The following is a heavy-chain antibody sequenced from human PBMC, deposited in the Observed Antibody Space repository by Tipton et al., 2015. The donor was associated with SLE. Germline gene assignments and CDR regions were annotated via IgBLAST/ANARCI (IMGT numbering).Heavy chain of an antibody. D-gene: IGHD3-16*02. CDR1: GGSISSGGYY. CDR3: ARAGAMITFGGVIVMGGFDY. V-gene: IGHV4-30-4*08. J-gene: IGHJ4*02. Sequence: TLSLTCTVSGGSISSGGYYWSWIRQPPGEGLEWIGEINHSGGTNYNPSPNSRVTISVDTSKNQFSLKLSSVTAADTAVYYCARAGAMITFGGVIVMGGFDYWGQGTLVTVSS. CDR2: INHSGGT.